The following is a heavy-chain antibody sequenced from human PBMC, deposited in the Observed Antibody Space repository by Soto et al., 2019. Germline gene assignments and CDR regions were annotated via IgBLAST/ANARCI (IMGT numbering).Heavy chain of an antibody. D-gene: IGHD5-12*01. CDR3: ARAPTYSGYDGYYFDY. V-gene: IGHV1-2*04. CDR2: INPNSGGT. J-gene: IGHJ4*02. CDR1: GYTFTGYY. Sequence: QVQLVQSGAEVKKPGASVKVSCKASGYTFTGYYMHWVRQAPGQGLEWMGWINPNSGGTNYAQKFQGWVTTTRDTSISTAYMELSRLRSDDTAVYYCARAPTYSGYDGYYFDYWGQGTLVTVSS.